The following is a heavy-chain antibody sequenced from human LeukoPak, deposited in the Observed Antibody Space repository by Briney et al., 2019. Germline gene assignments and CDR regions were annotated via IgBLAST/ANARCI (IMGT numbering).Heavy chain of an antibody. V-gene: IGHV4-4*07. CDR1: GGSISGYY. J-gene: IGHJ4*02. CDR3: ARDSSGWLGVDY. CDR2: IYSSGST. D-gene: IGHD6-13*01. Sequence: PSETLSLTCTVSGGSISGYYWSWIRQPAGKGLEWIGRIYSSGSTNYNPSLKSRITMSVDTSKNQFSLKLSSVTAADTALYYCARDSSGWLGVDYWGQGTLVTVSS.